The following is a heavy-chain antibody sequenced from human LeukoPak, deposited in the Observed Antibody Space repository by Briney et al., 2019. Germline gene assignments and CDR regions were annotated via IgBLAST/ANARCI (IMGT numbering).Heavy chain of an antibody. CDR3: ARGSTYYYDSRGAFDI. D-gene: IGHD3-22*01. V-gene: IGHV4-59*08. Sequence: SETLSLTCTVSGGSISSSYWSWIRQPPGKGLEWIGYIYYTGTTNYNPSLKSRVTISVDTSKNQFSLKLSSVTAADTAVYYCARGSTYYYDSRGAFDIWGQGTMVTVSS. J-gene: IGHJ3*02. CDR1: GGSISSSY. CDR2: IYYTGTT.